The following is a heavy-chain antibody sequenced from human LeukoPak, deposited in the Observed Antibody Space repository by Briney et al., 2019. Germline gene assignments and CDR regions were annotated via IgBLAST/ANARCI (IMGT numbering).Heavy chain of an antibody. D-gene: IGHD5-18*01. CDR2: IDYSKNT. CDR3: VIAGASSYGDFDY. CDR1: GGSISICSAY. V-gene: IGHV4-39*01. Sequence: PSETLSLTCTVSGGSISICSAYWGWIRQPPGKGLEWIVSIDYSKNTYYNPSLKSRVTISADTSKNQFSLTLGSVSATDTAVYYCVIAGASSYGDFDYWGQGTLVTVSS. J-gene: IGHJ4*02.